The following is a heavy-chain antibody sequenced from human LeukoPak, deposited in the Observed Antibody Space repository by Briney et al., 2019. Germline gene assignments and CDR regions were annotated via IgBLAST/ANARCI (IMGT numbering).Heavy chain of an antibody. Sequence: ASVKVSCKASGYTFTGYYMHWVRQAPGQGLEWMGWISAYNGNTNYAQKIQGRVTMTTDTSTSTAYMELRSLRSEDTAVYYCARGVRVDPDAFEIWGQGTMVTVSS. J-gene: IGHJ3*02. V-gene: IGHV1-18*04. CDR3: ARGVRVDPDAFEI. D-gene: IGHD5-12*01. CDR2: ISAYNGNT. CDR1: GYTFTGYY.